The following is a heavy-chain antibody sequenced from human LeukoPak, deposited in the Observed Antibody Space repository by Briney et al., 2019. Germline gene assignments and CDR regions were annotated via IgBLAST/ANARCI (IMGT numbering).Heavy chain of an antibody. CDR2: TRYDGNTE. CDR3: AKGSSGHQYYFDC. V-gene: IGHV3-30*02. CDR1: GLTLRNYG. Sequence: GGSLRLSCAASGLTLRNYGMHWVRQAPGKGLEWVALTRYDGNTEYYADSVKGRFTISRDTFQSTVSLQMNSLRTEDTAVYYCAKGSSGHQYYFDCWGQGTPVTVSS. J-gene: IGHJ4*02. D-gene: IGHD6-25*01.